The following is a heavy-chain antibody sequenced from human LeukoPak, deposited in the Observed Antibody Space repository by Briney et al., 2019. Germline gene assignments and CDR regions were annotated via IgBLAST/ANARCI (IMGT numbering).Heavy chain of an antibody. Sequence: SETLSLTCTVSGGSISISDYFWGWIRQPPGKGLEWIGSIHYGGSTYYNPSLKSRVTISVDTSKNQFSLKLSSVTAADTAVYYCARDLKYYDILTGYYKPSYFDYWGQXALVTVSS. D-gene: IGHD3-9*01. CDR1: GGSISISDYF. CDR3: ARDLKYYDILTGYYKPSYFDY. J-gene: IGHJ4*02. V-gene: IGHV4-39*07. CDR2: IHYGGST.